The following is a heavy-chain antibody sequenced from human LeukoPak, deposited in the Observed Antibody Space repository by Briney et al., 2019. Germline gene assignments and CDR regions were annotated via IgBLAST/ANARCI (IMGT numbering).Heavy chain of an antibody. V-gene: IGHV3-30*02. J-gene: IGHJ4*02. CDR1: GFIFSRYG. Sequence: PGGSLRLSCAASGFIFSRYGMHWVRQAPGKGLEWAAYIRFDGTIKNYAESVKGRFTISRDNAKNSLYLQMNSLKTEDTAVYYCTRLYPDYWGQGTLVTVSS. D-gene: IGHD2-2*01. CDR3: TRLYPDY. CDR2: IRFDGTIK.